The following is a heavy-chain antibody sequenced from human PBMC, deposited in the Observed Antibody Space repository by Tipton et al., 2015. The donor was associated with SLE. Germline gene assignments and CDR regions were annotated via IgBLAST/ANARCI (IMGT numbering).Heavy chain of an antibody. V-gene: IGHV4-59*11. CDR3: ARGQQLRLDY. D-gene: IGHD2-2*01. CDR2: IYYSGST. CDR1: GGSISSHY. Sequence: TLSLTCTVSGGSISSHYWSWIRQPPGKGLEWIGYIYYSGSTNYNPSLKSRVTISVDTSKNQFSLKLSSVTAADTAVYYCARGQQLRLDYWGQGTLVTVSS. J-gene: IGHJ4*02.